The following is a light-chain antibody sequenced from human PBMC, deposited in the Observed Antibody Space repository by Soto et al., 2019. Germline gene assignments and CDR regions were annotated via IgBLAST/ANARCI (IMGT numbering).Light chain of an antibody. CDR1: QSVSSNN. J-gene: IGKJ3*01. V-gene: IGKV3-20*01. CDR3: QQYGSSPFT. Sequence: EIVLTQSPGTLSLSPGERATLSCRASQSVSSNNLAWYQQRPGQAPRVVIYGASTRATGIPERFSGRGSGTAFTLTISRLEPEDFAVYYCQQYGSSPFTFGPGTKVDIK. CDR2: GAS.